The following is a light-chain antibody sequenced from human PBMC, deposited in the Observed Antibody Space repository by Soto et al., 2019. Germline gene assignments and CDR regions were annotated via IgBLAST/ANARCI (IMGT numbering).Light chain of an antibody. CDR3: LLSYTGASNWV. CDR1: TGAVTSGHY. CDR2: DTS. Sequence: QAVVTQEPSLTVSPGGTVTLTCGSSTGAVTSGHYPYWFQQKPGQAPRTLIYDTSNKHSWTPARFSGSLLGGRAALTLSGAQPEDEAEYYCLLSYTGASNWVSGGGTKLTVL. J-gene: IGLJ3*02. V-gene: IGLV7-46*01.